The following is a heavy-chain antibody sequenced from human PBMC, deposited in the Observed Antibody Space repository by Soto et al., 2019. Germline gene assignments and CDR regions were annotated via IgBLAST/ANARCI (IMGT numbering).Heavy chain of an antibody. J-gene: IGHJ6*02. Sequence: PSETLSLTCTVSGGSISTYYWSWIRQPAGKGLEWIGRIDTSGNTNYNPSLKSRVTMSVDTSKKQFSLKLTSVTAADTGVYYCARYSSNWFQTEGMDVWGQGTTVTVSS. D-gene: IGHD6-13*01. CDR2: IDTSGNT. V-gene: IGHV4-4*07. CDR3: ARYSSNWFQTEGMDV. CDR1: GGSISTYY.